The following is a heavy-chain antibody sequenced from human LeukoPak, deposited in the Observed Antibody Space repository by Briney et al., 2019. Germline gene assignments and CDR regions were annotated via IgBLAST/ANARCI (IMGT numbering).Heavy chain of an antibody. D-gene: IGHD5-18*01. CDR3: ARDPGYSDY. Sequence: SETLSLTCTVSGGSISSSSYYWGWIRQPPGKGLEWIGSIYYSGSTYYNPSLKSRVTISVDTSKNQFSLKLSSVTAADTAVYYCARDPGYSDYWGQGTLVTVSS. CDR2: IYYSGST. V-gene: IGHV4-39*07. CDR1: GGSISSSSYY. J-gene: IGHJ4*02.